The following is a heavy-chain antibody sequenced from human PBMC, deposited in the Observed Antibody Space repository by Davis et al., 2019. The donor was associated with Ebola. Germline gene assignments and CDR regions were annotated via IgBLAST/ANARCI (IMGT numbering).Heavy chain of an antibody. D-gene: IGHD4-17*01. CDR1: GGSISSYY. CDR2: IYYSGST. CDR3: TSQTTVTDY. Sequence: MPSETLSLTCTVSGGSISSYYWSWIRQPPGKGLEWIGYIYYSGSTNYNPSLKSRVTISVDTSKNQFSLKLSSVTAADTAVYYCTSQTTVTDYWGQGTLVTVSS. V-gene: IGHV4-59*01. J-gene: IGHJ4*02.